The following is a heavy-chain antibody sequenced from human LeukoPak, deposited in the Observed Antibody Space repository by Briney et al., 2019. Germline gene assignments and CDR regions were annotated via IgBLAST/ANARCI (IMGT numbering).Heavy chain of an antibody. Sequence: SETLSLTCAVYGGSFSGYYWSWIRQPPGKGLEWIGEINHSGSTNYNPSLKSRVTISVDTSKNQFSLKLSSVTAADTAVYYCARGIGYSYGYYYFDHWGQGTLVTVSS. V-gene: IGHV4-34*01. CDR2: INHSGST. D-gene: IGHD5-18*01. J-gene: IGHJ4*02. CDR3: ARGIGYSYGYYYFDH. CDR1: GGSFSGYY.